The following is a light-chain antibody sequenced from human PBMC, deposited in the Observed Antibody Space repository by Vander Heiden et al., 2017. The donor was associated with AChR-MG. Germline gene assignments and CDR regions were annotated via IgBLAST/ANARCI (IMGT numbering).Light chain of an antibody. CDR1: QRISGSY. J-gene: IGKJ2*01. CDR2: GAC. CDR3: QQEET. V-gene: IGKV3-20*01. Sequence: EIVLTQSPDTLSLSPGERATLSCRTSQRISGSYLACYQQKPGQAPRLLIYGACSRATGIPDSFSGSGSGTDFTLTISRLEPEDFAGYYGQQEETFGPGTKVEIK.